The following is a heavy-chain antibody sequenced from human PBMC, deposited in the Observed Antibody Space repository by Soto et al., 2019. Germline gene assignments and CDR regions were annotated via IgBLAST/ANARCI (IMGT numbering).Heavy chain of an antibody. J-gene: IGHJ4*02. CDR1: GFTSDDHG. CDR3: AKGGSYYYDSSGYYAN. Sequence: GGSLRLSCAASGFTSDDHGMHWVWQAPGKGLEWVSGLIWNNGNTGYADSVKGRFTISRDNSKNTLFLQMNSLRAEDTAIYYCAKGGSYYYDSSGYYANWGQGTLVTVSS. V-gene: IGHV3-9*02. CDR2: LIWNNGNT. D-gene: IGHD3-22*01.